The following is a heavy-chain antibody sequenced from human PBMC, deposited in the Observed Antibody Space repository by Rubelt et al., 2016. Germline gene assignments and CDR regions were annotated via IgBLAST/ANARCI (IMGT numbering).Heavy chain of an antibody. CDR1: GGSISSSSYY. J-gene: IGHJ4*02. D-gene: IGHD3-3*01. Sequence: QLQLQESGPGLVKPSETLSLTCTVSGGSISSSSYYWGWIRQPPGKGLEWIGSIYYSGSTYYNPSLMRRVTISGDTSKNQCYRKLGSVTAADTAVYYCARGRFLEWLPPDYWGQGTLVTVSS. CDR3: ARGRFLEWLPPDY. V-gene: IGHV4-39*01. CDR2: IYYSGST.